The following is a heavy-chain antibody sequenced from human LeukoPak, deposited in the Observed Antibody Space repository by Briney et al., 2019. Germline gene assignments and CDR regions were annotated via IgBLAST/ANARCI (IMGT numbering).Heavy chain of an antibody. Sequence: GESLKISCKGSGYSFLSYWIGWVRQVPGKGLEWMGIIYPGDSDTRYRPSFQGQVTISADKSISTAYLQWSSLRASDTAMYYCARLVEGTTMAYWGQGTLVTVSS. CDR3: ARLVEGTTMAY. V-gene: IGHV5-51*01. D-gene: IGHD1-26*01. CDR2: IYPGDSDT. CDR1: GYSFLSYW. J-gene: IGHJ4*02.